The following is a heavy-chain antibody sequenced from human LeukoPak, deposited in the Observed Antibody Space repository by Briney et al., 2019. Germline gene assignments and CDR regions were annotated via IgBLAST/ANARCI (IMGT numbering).Heavy chain of an antibody. CDR2: IKSKGDGETT. D-gene: IGHD3-10*01. J-gene: IGHJ4*02. CDR3: ATDQGLTMIRGVLVS. V-gene: IGHV3-15*01. Sequence: NPGGSLRLSCAASGFTFTNAWMSWVRQAPGKGLEWVGRIKSKGDGETTDYTAPVKGRFTMSRDDSKATLYLQMNYVIVEDTAVYFCATDQGLTMIRGVLVSWGQGALVSVSP. CDR1: GFTFTNAW.